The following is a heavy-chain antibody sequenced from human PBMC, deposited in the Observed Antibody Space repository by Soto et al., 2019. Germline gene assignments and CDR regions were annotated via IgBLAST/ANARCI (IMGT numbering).Heavy chain of an antibody. V-gene: IGHV1-18*01. CDR1: GYTFTSYG. CDR3: ASKSGRLAAAGRPDYYGYYYYGMDV. J-gene: IGHJ6*02. Sequence: ASVKVSCKASGYTFTSYGISWVRQAPGQGLEWMGRISAYHGNTNYAQKLQGRVTITTDTSTSTAYMELSSLRSEDTAVYYCASKSGRLAAAGRPDYYGYYYYGMDVWGQGTTVTVSS. CDR2: ISAYHGNT. D-gene: IGHD6-13*01.